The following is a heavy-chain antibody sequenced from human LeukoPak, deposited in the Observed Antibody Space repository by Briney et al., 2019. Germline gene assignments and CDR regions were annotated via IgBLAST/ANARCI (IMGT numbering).Heavy chain of an antibody. CDR1: GYTFTSYG. Sequence: ASVKVSCKASGYTFTSYGINWVRQAPGQGLEWMGWISGYNGNTNYAQNLQGRVTMTTDTSTSTAYMELRSLRSDDTAVYYCARVWGSMVRGVLFPYHYYGMDVWGQGTSVTVSS. D-gene: IGHD3-10*01. CDR2: ISGYNGNT. CDR3: ARVWGSMVRGVLFPYHYYGMDV. J-gene: IGHJ6*02. V-gene: IGHV1-18*01.